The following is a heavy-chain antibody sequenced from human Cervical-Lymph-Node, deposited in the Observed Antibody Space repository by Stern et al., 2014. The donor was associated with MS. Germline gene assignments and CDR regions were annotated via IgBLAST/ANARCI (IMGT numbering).Heavy chain of an antibody. D-gene: IGHD1-26*01. CDR2: LIPFFGAT. V-gene: IGHV1-69*01. J-gene: IGHJ4*01. Sequence: VQLLESGSEVKKPGSSVKVSCKASGDTFSSYALSWVRQAPGQGLEWVGGLIPFFGATRYGQKFQGRVTITPEESTGTAFMELSGLTSEDTAVYYCALRRSYYVYWGQGTLVTVSS. CDR3: ALRRSYYVY. CDR1: GDTFSSYA.